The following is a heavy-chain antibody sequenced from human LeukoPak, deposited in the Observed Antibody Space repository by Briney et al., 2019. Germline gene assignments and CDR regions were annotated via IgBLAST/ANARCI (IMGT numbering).Heavy chain of an antibody. D-gene: IGHD2/OR15-2a*01. CDR3: ACSSSIDLFDY. CDR1: GFTFSSYG. Sequence: GGSLRLSCAASGFTFSSYGMHWVRQAPGKGREGVAVIWYDGSNKYYADSVKGRFTISRDNSKNTLYLQMNSLRAEDTAVYYCACSSSIDLFDYWGQGTLVTVSS. V-gene: IGHV3-33*01. CDR2: IWYDGSNK. J-gene: IGHJ4*02.